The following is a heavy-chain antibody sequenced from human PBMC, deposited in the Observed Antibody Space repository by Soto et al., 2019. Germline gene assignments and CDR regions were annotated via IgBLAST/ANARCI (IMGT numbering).Heavy chain of an antibody. V-gene: IGHV1-18*01. D-gene: IGHD2-15*01. CDR1: GYTFTSYG. CDR3: ARGPGGYYYYYYMDV. CDR2: ISAYNGNT. Sequence: ASVKVSCKASGYTFTSYGISWVRQAPGQGLEWMGWISAYNGNTNYAQKFQGRVTMTRNTSISTAYMELSSLRSEDTAVYYCARGPGGYYYYYYMDVWGKGTTVTVSS. J-gene: IGHJ6*03.